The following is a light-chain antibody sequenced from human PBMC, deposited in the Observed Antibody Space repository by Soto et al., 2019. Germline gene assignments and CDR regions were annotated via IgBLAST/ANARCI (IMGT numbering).Light chain of an antibody. CDR2: AAS. V-gene: IGKV1-39*01. CDR1: QSISRN. CDR3: QQSFTTASIT. J-gene: IGKJ5*01. Sequence: DIQMTQYPSSLSASVGDRVTITCRASQSISRNLNWYQHKPGKAPKLLIYAASNLQSGVPSRFRGGGSATEFTLSINSLQPEDFGTYYCQQSFTTASITFGQGTRLEIK.